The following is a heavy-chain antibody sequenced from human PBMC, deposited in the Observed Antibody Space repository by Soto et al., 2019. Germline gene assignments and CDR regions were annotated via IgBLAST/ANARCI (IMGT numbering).Heavy chain of an antibody. CDR1: GYAFTSYT. D-gene: IGHD2-15*01. V-gene: IGHV1-3*01. Sequence: QVQLVQSGAEVKKPGASVKVSCNPSGYAFTSYTMHWVRQAPGQGLEWMGWINADNGDSKYSQKFQGRVTITRDTSASIAYMELSRLRSEDTAVYYCARYTGSGLRVEPGIFEYWGQGTLVTVSS. CDR3: ARYTGSGLRVEPGIFEY. J-gene: IGHJ4*02. CDR2: INADNGDS.